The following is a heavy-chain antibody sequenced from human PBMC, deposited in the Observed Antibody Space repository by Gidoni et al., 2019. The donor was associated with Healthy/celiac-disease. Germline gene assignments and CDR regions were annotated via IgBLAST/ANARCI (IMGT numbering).Heavy chain of an antibody. CDR2: ISSSGSTI. J-gene: IGHJ3*02. V-gene: IGHV3-48*03. Sequence: EVQLVESGGGLVQPGGSLRLSCAASGFTFSSYEMNWVRQAPGKGLEWFSYISSSGSTIYYPDSVKARFTIPRDNAKNSLYLQMNSLRAEDTAVYYCARGRTDDAFDIWGQGTMVTVSS. CDR1: GFTFSSYE. CDR3: ARGRTDDAFDI.